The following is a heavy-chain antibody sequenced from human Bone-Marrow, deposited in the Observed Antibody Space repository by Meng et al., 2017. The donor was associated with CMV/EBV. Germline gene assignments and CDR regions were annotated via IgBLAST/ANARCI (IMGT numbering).Heavy chain of an antibody. CDR1: GFTFSSYW. V-gene: IGHV3-74*01. Sequence: GESLKISCAASGFTFSSYWMHWVRQAPGKGLVWVSRINSDGSSTSYADSVKGRFTISRDNAKNTLYLQMNSLRAEDTAVYYCARGVRFHPHDYWGQGTLVTFSS. J-gene: IGHJ4*02. CDR3: ARGVRFHPHDY. CDR2: INSDGSST. D-gene: IGHD3-3*01.